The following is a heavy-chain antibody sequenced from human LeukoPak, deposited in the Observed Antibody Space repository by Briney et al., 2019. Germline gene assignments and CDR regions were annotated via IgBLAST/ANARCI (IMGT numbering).Heavy chain of an antibody. CDR2: ITGDGSDI. D-gene: IGHD4-17*01. CDR1: GFTLNKYW. J-gene: IGHJ5*02. CDR3: ARDAYTTTSNWLDP. V-gene: IGHV3-74*01. Sequence: GGSLRLSCEASGFTLNKYWMHWVRQAPGKGLVWVSRITGDGSDIAYADSVKGRFTVSRDDAKNALFLQMTSLRVEDTAIYYCARDAYTTTSNWLDPWGQGTLVTVSS.